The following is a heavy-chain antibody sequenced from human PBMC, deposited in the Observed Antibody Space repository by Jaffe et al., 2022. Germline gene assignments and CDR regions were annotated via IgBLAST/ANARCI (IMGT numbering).Heavy chain of an antibody. CDR1: GYSISSGYY. CDR2: IYHSGST. CDR3: ASSRDEPGDYVSSFDY. Sequence: QVQLQESGPGLVKPSETLSLTCAVSGYSISSGYYWGWIRQPPGKGLEWIGSIYHSGSTYYNPSLKSRVTISVDTSKNQFSLKLSSVTAADTAVYYCASSRDEPGDYVSSFDYWGQGTLVTVSS. D-gene: IGHD4-17*01. J-gene: IGHJ4*02. V-gene: IGHV4-38-2*01.